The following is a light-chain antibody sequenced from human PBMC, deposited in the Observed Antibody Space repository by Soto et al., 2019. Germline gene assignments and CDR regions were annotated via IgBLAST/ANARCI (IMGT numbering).Light chain of an antibody. CDR2: DAS. CDR3: QQYENLPLA. V-gene: IGKV1-33*01. Sequence: DIQLTQSPSSLSASVGDIVSITCQASQDIRSDLLGFQQKPGEAPKLLIFDASNLKTGVPSRFSGSGSGTHFTFTISSLQAEDVAKYFCQQYENLPLAFGGGTKVVI. CDR1: QDIRSD. J-gene: IGKJ4*01.